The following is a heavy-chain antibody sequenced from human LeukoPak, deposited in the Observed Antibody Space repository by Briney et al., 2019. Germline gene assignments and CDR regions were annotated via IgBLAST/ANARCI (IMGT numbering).Heavy chain of an antibody. J-gene: IGHJ3*02. Sequence: GGSLRLSCAASGFTVGSNYMSWVRQAPGKGLEWVSVIYSGGSTYYADSVKGRFTISRDNSKNSLYLQMNSLRAEDTGVYYCAREVFFDIWGQGTMVTVSS. V-gene: IGHV3-66*01. CDR1: GFTVGSNY. CDR2: IYSGGST. CDR3: AREVFFDI. D-gene: IGHD3-10*01.